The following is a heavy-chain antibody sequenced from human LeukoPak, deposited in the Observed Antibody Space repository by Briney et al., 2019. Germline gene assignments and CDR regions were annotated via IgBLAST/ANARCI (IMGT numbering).Heavy chain of an antibody. CDR2: INPSGGST. CDR1: GYTFTSYY. V-gene: IGHV1-46*01. J-gene: IGHJ6*02. D-gene: IGHD1-26*01. CDR3: ARGKGGSYYYYYGMDV. Sequence: ASVKVSCKASGYTFTSYYMHWVRQAPGQGLEWMEIINPSGGSTSYAQKFQGRVTMTRDTSTRTVYMELSSLRSEDTAVYYCARGKGGSYYYYYGMDVWGQGTTVTVSS.